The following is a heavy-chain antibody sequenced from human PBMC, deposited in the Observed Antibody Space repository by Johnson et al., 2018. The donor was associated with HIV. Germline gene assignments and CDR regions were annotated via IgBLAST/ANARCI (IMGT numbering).Heavy chain of an antibody. CDR3: ARGGSSTSLDAFDI. CDR1: GFTFSRYW. Sequence: QVQLVESGGGLVQPGGSLRLSCAASGFTFSRYWMSWVRQAPGKGLEWVAFIRYDGSNKYYADSVKGRFTISRDNSKNTLYLQMNSLRAEDTAVYYCARGGSSTSLDAFDIWGQGTMVTVSS. V-gene: IGHV3-30*02. J-gene: IGHJ3*02. CDR2: IRYDGSNK. D-gene: IGHD2-2*01.